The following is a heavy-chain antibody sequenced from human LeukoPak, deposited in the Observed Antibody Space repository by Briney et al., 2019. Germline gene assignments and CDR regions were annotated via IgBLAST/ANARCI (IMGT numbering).Heavy chain of an antibody. D-gene: IGHD5-18*01. V-gene: IGHV1-8*01. CDR2: MNPNSGNT. J-gene: IGHJ4*02. CDR3: AGDSGYSYGRNFDY. Sequence: ASVKVSCKASGYTFTSYDINWVRQATGQGLEWMGWMNPNSGNTGYAQKVQGRVTMTTEPSTRTAYIELRSLRSDDTALYYCAGDSGYSYGRNFDYWGQGTLVTVSS. CDR1: GYTFTSYD.